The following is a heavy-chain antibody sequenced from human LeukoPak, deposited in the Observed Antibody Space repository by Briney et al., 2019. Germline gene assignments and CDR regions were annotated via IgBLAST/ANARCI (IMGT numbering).Heavy chain of an antibody. D-gene: IGHD3-10*01. CDR1: GFTFSSYT. Sequence: PGGSLRLSCAASGFTFSSYTMHWVRQAPGKGLEWVAVISYDGSNKYYADSVKGRFTISRDNSKNTLYLQMNSLRAEDTAVYYCAREHVLLGAFDIWGQGTMVTVSS. CDR3: AREHVLLGAFDI. J-gene: IGHJ3*02. V-gene: IGHV3-30*04. CDR2: ISYDGSNK.